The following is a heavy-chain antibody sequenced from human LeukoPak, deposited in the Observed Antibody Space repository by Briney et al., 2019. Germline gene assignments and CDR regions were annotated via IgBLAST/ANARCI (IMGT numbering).Heavy chain of an antibody. J-gene: IGHJ6*02. CDR1: GGSISSGGYY. CDR2: IYYSGST. D-gene: IGHD3-3*01. CDR3: ARGPYYDFWSGYPALYYYYYGMDV. V-gene: IGHV4-61*08. Sequence: SETLSLTCTVSGGSISSGGYYWSWIRQPPGKGLEWIGYIYYSGSTNYNPSLKSRVTISVDTSKNQFSLKLSSVTAADTAVYYCARGPYYDFWSGYPALYYYYYGMDVWGQGTTVTVSS.